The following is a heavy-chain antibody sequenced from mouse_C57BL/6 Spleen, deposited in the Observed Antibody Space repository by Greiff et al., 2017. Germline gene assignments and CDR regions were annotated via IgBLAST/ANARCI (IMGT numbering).Heavy chain of an antibody. CDR1: GYTFTDYN. D-gene: IGHD1-1*01. CDR2: INPNNGGT. V-gene: IGHV1-18*01. J-gene: IGHJ2*01. Sequence: EVKLMESGPELVKPGASVKIPCKASGYTFTDYNMDWVKQSHGKSLEWIGDINPNNGGTIYNQKFKGKATLTVDKSSSTAYMELRSLTSEDTAVYYCARSLYYYGSSLYYFDYWGQGTTLTVSS. CDR3: ARSLYYYGSSLYYFDY.